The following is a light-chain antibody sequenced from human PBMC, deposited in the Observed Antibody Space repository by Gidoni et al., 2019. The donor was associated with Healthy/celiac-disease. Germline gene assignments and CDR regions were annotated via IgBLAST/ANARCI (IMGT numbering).Light chain of an antibody. CDR3: QQYYSTLFLT. V-gene: IGKV4-1*01. CDR1: QSVLYSSNNMNY. J-gene: IGKJ4*02. CDR2: WAS. Sequence: DIVMTQSPVPLAVSLGERATINCKSSQSVLYSSNNMNYLAWYQQKPGQPPKLLIYWASTRESGVPDRFSGSGSGTDFTLTISSLQAEDVAVYYCQQYYSTLFLTFGGGTKVEIK.